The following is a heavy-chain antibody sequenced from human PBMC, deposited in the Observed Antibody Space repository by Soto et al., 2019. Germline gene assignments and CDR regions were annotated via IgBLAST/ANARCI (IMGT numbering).Heavy chain of an antibody. CDR1: GYTCTNYE. Sequence: ASVKVSCKASGYTCTNYEINWVRQATGQGLEWMGWMNPGSGNTGYAHKFQGRVTMTRNISISTSYMELSRLGSDDTATYYCARMASSGSLNWFDPWGQGTLVTV. J-gene: IGHJ5*02. V-gene: IGHV1-8*01. CDR2: MNPGSGNT. CDR3: ARMASSGSLNWFDP. D-gene: IGHD3-10*01.